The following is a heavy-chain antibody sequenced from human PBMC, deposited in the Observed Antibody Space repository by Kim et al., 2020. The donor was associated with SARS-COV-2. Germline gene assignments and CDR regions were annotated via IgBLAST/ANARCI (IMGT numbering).Heavy chain of an antibody. D-gene: IGHD6-19*01. V-gene: IGHV3-33*01. Sequence: YYADSVKGRFTISGDNSKNTLYLQMNSLRAEDTAVYYCAREGSAEAGGMDVWGQGTTVTVSS. CDR3: AREGSAEAGGMDV. J-gene: IGHJ6*02.